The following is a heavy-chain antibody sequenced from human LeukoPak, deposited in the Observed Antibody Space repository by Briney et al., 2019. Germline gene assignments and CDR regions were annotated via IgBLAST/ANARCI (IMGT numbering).Heavy chain of an antibody. CDR1: GGSFSSHY. D-gene: IGHD6-19*01. J-gene: IGHJ6*04. Sequence: SETLSLTCGVSGGSFSSHYWTWIRQPPGKGLEWIGEINPRGSTNYNPSLESRVTVSADTSRNQLSLSLTSVTAADSAVYFCARGLRQGSAWSWGPKEKSYQYMDVWGTGITVIVSS. CDR3: ARGLRQGSAWSWGPKEKSYQYMDV. V-gene: IGHV4-34*01. CDR2: INPRGST.